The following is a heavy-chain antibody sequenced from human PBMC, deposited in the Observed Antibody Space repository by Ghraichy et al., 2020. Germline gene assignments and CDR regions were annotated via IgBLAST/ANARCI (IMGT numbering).Heavy chain of an antibody. V-gene: IGHV3-11*01. Sequence: GESLNISCAASGFTFSDYYMSWIRQAPGKGLEWVSYISSSGSTIYYADSVKGRFTISRDNAKNSLYLQMNSLRAEDTAVYYCARAYDFWSGYSLGYWGQGTLVTVSS. J-gene: IGHJ4*02. CDR1: GFTFSDYY. D-gene: IGHD3-3*01. CDR3: ARAYDFWSGYSLGY. CDR2: ISSSGSTI.